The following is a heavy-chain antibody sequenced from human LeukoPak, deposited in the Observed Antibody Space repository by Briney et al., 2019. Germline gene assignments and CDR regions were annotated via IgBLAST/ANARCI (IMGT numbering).Heavy chain of an antibody. CDR2: ITGNGGSA. D-gene: IGHD4-17*01. V-gene: IGHV3-23*01. CDR3: TRDPNGDYIGAFDP. J-gene: IGHJ5*02. Sequence: RGSLRLSCAAPGLTFSNYAMTWVRQAPGKELEWVSSITGNGGSAVYTDSVKGRFTTSRDNSKNTLYLQMNSLRAEDTALYYCTRDPNGDYIGAFDPWGQGTLVTVSS. CDR1: GLTFSNYA.